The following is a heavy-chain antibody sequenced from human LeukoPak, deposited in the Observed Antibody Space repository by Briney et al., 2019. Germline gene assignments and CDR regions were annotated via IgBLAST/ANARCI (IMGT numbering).Heavy chain of an antibody. CDR2: ISSSSSYT. Sequence: GGSLRLSCAASGFTFSDYYMSWIRQAPGKGLEWVSYISSSSSYTNYADSVKGRFTFSRDNAKNSLYLQMNSLRAEDTAVYYCASRLYYYDSSGYSDWGQGTLVTVSS. CDR3: ASRLYYYDSSGYSD. D-gene: IGHD3-22*01. CDR1: GFTFSDYY. V-gene: IGHV3-11*06. J-gene: IGHJ4*02.